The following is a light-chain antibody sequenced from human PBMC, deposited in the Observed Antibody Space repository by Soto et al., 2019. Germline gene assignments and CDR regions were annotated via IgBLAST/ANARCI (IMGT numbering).Light chain of an antibody. CDR2: DVS. Sequence: QSALTQPASVSGSPGQSITISCTGTSSDVGGYNYVSWYQQHPGKAPKLMIYDVSNRPSGVSNRFSGSKSGNTASLTISGLQAEDEGDYYSSSYTRSSTLLYVFGTGTKLTVL. V-gene: IGLV2-14*01. CDR3: SSYTRSSTLLYV. J-gene: IGLJ1*01. CDR1: SSDVGGYNY.